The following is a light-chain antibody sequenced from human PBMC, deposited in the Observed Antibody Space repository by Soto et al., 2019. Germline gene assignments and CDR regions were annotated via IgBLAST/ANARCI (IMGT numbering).Light chain of an antibody. J-gene: IGLJ2*01. CDR1: SSDVGCYNY. CDR2: EVS. CDR3: SSYTSSSTVV. V-gene: IGLV2-14*01. Sequence: SALTQPASVAGSPGQSITISCTGTSSDVGCYNYVSWYQQHPAQAPKLMIYEVSNRPAGVSNRFSGSKSGNTASLTISGLQAEDEADYYCSSYTSSSTVVFGGGTKVTVL.